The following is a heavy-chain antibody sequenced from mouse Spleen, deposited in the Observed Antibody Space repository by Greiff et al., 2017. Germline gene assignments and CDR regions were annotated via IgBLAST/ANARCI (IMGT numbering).Heavy chain of an antibody. D-gene: IGHD2-3*01. Sequence: VKLVESGPGLVQPSQSLSITCTVSGFSLTSYGVHWVRQSPGKGLEWLGVIWRGGSTDYNAAFMSRLSITKDNSKSQVFFKMNSLQADDTAIYYCAKNSYDGYYIYAMDYWGQGTSVTVSS. CDR1: GFSLTSYG. CDR3: AKNSYDGYYIYAMDY. V-gene: IGHV2-5*01. J-gene: IGHJ4*01. CDR2: IWRGGST.